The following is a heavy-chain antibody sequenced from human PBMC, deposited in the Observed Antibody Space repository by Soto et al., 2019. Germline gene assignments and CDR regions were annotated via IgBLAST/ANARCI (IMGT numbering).Heavy chain of an antibody. V-gene: IGHV3-30*18. CDR2: ISYDGNNK. CDR1: GFTFTS. J-gene: IGHJ6*02. Sequence: QVQLVESGGGVVQPGRSLTLSCAVSGFTFTSMHWVRQAPGKGLEWVGIISYDGNNKYYLDSVKGRFTISRDNSKNTRYRQMNSLRAEDTAVYYCTKDGVAGYGMDVWGQGTTVTVSS. D-gene: IGHD6-19*01. CDR3: TKDGVAGYGMDV.